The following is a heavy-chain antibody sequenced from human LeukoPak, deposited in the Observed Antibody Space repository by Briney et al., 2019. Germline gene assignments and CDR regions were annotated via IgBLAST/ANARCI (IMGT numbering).Heavy chain of an antibody. D-gene: IGHD3-3*01. CDR2: INPNSGGT. J-gene: IGHJ1*01. CDR1: GYTFTGYY. V-gene: IGHV1-2*02. Sequence: ASVKVSCKASGYTFTGYYMHWVRQAPGQGLEWMGWINPNSGGTNYAQKFQGRVTMTRDTSISTAYMELSRLRSNDTAVYYCARDASQGYDFWSGYYIAFQHWGQGTLVTVSS. CDR3: ARDASQGYDFWSGYYIAFQH.